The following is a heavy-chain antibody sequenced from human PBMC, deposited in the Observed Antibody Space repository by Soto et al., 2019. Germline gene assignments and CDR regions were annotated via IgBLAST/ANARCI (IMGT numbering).Heavy chain of an antibody. D-gene: IGHD2-15*01. J-gene: IGHJ4*02. Sequence: QLQLQESGPGLVKPSETLSLTCTVSGGSISSSSYYWGWIRQPPGKGLEWIGGIYYSGSTYYNPSLKSRVTISVDTSKNQFSLKLSSVTAADTAVYYCATELGYCSGGSCYEGYWGQGTLVTVSS. CDR2: IYYSGST. CDR3: ATELGYCSGGSCYEGY. CDR1: GGSISSSSYY. V-gene: IGHV4-39*01.